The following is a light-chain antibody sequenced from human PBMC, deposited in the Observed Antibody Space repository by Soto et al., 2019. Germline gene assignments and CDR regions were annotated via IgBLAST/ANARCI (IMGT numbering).Light chain of an antibody. Sequence: EIVMTQSPATLSVSPGERATLSCRASQSVSSNLAWYQQKPGHAPRLLIYGASTRATGIPARFSGSGSGTEFTLTISGLQSEDFAVYYCQQYNNWWTFGQGTKVEIK. CDR1: QSVSSN. CDR2: GAS. J-gene: IGKJ1*01. V-gene: IGKV3-15*01. CDR3: QQYNNWWT.